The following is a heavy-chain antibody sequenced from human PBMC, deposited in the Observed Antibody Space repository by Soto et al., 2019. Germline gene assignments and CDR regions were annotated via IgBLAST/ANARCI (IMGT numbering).Heavy chain of an antibody. CDR3: ARGNAVAGTFGLDY. V-gene: IGHV4-34*01. CDR1: GGSFNGYY. CDR2: INHSGST. J-gene: IGHJ4*02. Sequence: QVQLQQWGAGLLKPSETLSLTCAVYGGSFNGYYWSWIRQPPGKGLEWIGEINHSGSTNTNPYLKIRVTISVDTSKNQFSLKVSSVTAADTAVYYCARGNAVAGTFGLDYWGQGTLVTVSS. D-gene: IGHD6-19*01.